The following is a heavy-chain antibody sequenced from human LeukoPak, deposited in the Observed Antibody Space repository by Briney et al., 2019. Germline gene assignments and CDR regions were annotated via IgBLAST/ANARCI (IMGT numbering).Heavy chain of an antibody. CDR1: GLTFRSYW. CDR2: IKQDGSEQ. J-gene: IGHJ4*02. V-gene: IGHV3-7*01. CDR3: ASEIAAAGGSDY. D-gene: IGHD6-13*01. Sequence: GGSLRLSCTASGLTFRSYWMSWVRQAPGKGLEWVANIKQDGSEQYYVDSVKGRFTISRDNAKNSLYLQMNSLRAEDTAVYYCASEIAAAGGSDYWGQGTLVTVSS.